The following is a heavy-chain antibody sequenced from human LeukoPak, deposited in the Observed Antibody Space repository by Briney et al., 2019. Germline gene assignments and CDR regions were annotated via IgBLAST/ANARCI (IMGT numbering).Heavy chain of an antibody. Sequence: ASVKVSCKVSGYTLTELSMHWVRQAPGKGLEWMGGFDPEDSETIYAQKFQGRVTMTEDTSTDTAYMELSSLRSEDTAVYYCATGTSSWDILTGYSLDYWGQGTLVTVSS. CDR2: FDPEDSET. V-gene: IGHV1-24*01. J-gene: IGHJ4*02. CDR3: ATGTSSWDILTGYSLDY. D-gene: IGHD3-9*01. CDR1: GYTLTELS.